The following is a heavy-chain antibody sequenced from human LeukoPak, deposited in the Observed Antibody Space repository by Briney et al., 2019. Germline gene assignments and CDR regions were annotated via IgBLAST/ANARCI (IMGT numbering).Heavy chain of an antibody. D-gene: IGHD3-10*01. V-gene: IGHV4-39*01. CDR1: GGSISSSSYY. CDR2: IYHSGST. CDR3: ARAGYYGSGSYDFSGWFDP. J-gene: IGHJ5*02. Sequence: SETLSLTCTVSGGSISSSSYYWGWIRQPPGKGLEWIGSIYHSGSTYYNPSLKSRVTISVDTSKNQFSLKLSSVTAADTAVYYCARAGYYGSGSYDFSGWFDPWGQGTLVTVSS.